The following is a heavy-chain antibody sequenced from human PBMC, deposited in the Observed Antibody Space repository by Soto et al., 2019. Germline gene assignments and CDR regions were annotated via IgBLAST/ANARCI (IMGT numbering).Heavy chain of an antibody. CDR2: INHSGNT. Sequence: KTSETLSLTCAVYGESFSGYYWSWIRQPPGKGLEWIGQINHSGNTRYNPSLKSRVTISVDTSKNQFSLKLSSVTAADTAVYYCARRFYTSSSFDYWGQGTLVTVSS. D-gene: IGHD6-6*01. CDR3: ARRFYTSSSFDY. V-gene: IGHV4-34*01. J-gene: IGHJ4*02. CDR1: GESFSGYY.